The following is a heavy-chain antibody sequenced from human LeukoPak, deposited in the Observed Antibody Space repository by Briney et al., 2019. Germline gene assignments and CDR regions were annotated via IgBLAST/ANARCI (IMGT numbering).Heavy chain of an antibody. CDR2: IIPIFGTA. CDR3: ATYDSSGYYYHNWFDP. J-gene: IGHJ5*02. Sequence: SVKVSCKASGGTFSSYAISWVRQAPGQGLEWMGGIIPIFGTANYAQKFQGRVTITADESTSTAYMELSSLRSEDTAVYYCATYDSSGYYYHNWFDPWGQGTLVTVSS. D-gene: IGHD3-22*01. CDR1: GGTFSSYA. V-gene: IGHV1-69*13.